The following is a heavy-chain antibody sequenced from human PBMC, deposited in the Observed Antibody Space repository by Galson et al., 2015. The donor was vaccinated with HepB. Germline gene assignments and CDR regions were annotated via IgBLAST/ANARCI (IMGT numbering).Heavy chain of an antibody. CDR3: AKPLSYNSGSGSSGGFDY. CDR2: ISYDGSVK. D-gene: IGHD3-10*01. J-gene: IGHJ4*02. V-gene: IGHV3-30*18. CDR1: GFTFSSYG. Sequence: SCAASGFTFSSYGIHWVRRAPGKGLEWVAVISYDGSVKKYADSVKGRFTISRDNSMNTLYLQMNSLKAEDTAVYYCAKPLSYNSGSGSSGGFDYWGQGTLVTASS.